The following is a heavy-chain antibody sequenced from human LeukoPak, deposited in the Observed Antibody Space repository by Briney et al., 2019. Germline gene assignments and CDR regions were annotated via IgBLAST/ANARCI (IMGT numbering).Heavy chain of an antibody. CDR3: TRGTGTLPGALGDH. CDR1: GGTICSYV. Sequence: GGSLRLSCCASGGTICSYVWSRVRRAAAKEREGLAAISGSGGSTYYADSVKGRFTISRDNSKNTLYLQMNSLRAEDTAVYYCTRGTGTLPGALGDHWGQGTLVTVSS. CDR2: ISGSGGST. J-gene: IGHJ4*02. V-gene: IGHV3-23*01. D-gene: IGHD1-1*01.